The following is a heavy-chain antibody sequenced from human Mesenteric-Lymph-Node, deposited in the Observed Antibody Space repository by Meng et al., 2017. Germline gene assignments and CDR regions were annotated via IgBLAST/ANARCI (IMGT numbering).Heavy chain of an antibody. V-gene: IGHV1-18*01. J-gene: IGHJ4*02. Sequence: VHLVQSGAVVKKPGASVKVSCKASGYTFTRHGITWVRQAPGQGLEYMGWISGYNGDTIYAQNLQGRVTMTRDTSISTAYMELSGLRSDDTAVYYCARARLSGNYFFDNWGQGTLVTVSS. CDR2: ISGYNGDT. D-gene: IGHD1-26*01. CDR3: ARARLSGNYFFDN. CDR1: GYTFTRHG.